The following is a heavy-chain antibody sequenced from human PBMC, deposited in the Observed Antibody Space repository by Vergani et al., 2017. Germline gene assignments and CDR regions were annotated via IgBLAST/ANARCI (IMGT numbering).Heavy chain of an antibody. J-gene: IGHJ6*03. D-gene: IGHD6-25*01. CDR2: IFYSGTT. CDR3: ARVDTQVPATSHLYYRDV. V-gene: IGHV4-31*11. CDR1: GGSISSGDHC. Sequence: QVQLQESGPGLVKPSQTLSLTFAVSGGSISSGDHCWTWIRQRPGKGLEWIGYIFYSGTTYDNPSLRSRLTISVDTSQNQFSLKLRSVTAADTAVYYCARVDTQVPATSHLYYRDVWGKGTTVVVSS.